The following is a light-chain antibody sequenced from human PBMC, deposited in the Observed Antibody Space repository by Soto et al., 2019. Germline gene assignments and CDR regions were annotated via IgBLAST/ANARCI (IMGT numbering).Light chain of an antibody. CDR2: DVS. CDR3: ASYTPRSTCV. Sequence: QSVLTQPASVSGSPGQSIAIFCTGTSSDVGGYSYVSWYQQQPGKAPKLVISDVSKRPSGVSERFAGSQSGNTASLPLSALHTKDQTDYYCASYTPRSTCVFGPGTQVPVL. J-gene: IGLJ1*01. CDR1: SSDVGGYSY. V-gene: IGLV2-14*01.